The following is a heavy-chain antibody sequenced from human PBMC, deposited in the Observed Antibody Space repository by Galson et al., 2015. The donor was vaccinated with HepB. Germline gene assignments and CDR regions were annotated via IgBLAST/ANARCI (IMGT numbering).Heavy chain of an antibody. CDR2: ISWNSGSI. V-gene: IGHV3-9*01. J-gene: IGHJ4*02. D-gene: IGHD6-6*01. Sequence: LRLSCAASGFTFDDYAMHWVRQAPGKGLEWVSGISWNSGSIGYADSVKGRFTISRDNAKNSLYLQMNSLRAEDTALYYCAKDSGDSSSSGPFDYWGQGTLVTVSS. CDR1: GFTFDDYA. CDR3: AKDSGDSSSSGPFDY.